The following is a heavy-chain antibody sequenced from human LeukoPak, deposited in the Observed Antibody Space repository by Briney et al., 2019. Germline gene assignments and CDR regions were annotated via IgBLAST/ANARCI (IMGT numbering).Heavy chain of an antibody. CDR3: ARIRWSYGDYDL. Sequence: GGSLRLSCAASGFTFSSYDMHWVRQATGKGLEWVSAIGTAGDTYYPGSVKGRFTISRENAKNSLYLQMNSLRAGDTAVYYCARIRWSYGDYDLWGQGTLVTVSS. J-gene: IGHJ4*02. CDR1: GFTFSSYD. CDR2: IGTAGDT. D-gene: IGHD4-17*01. V-gene: IGHV3-13*01.